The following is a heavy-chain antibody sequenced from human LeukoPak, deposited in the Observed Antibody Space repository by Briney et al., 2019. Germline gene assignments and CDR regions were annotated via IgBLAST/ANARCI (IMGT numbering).Heavy chain of an antibody. V-gene: IGHV1-46*01. CDR3: ARQEYYYDSSGYAFDI. Sequence: ASVKVSCKASGYTFTSHYMHWVRQAPGQGLEWMGIINPSGGSTSYAQKFQGRVTMTRDTSTSTVYMELSSLRSEDTAVYYCARQEYYYDSSGYAFDIWGQGTMVTVSS. D-gene: IGHD3-22*01. CDR2: INPSGGST. CDR1: GYTFTSHY. J-gene: IGHJ3*02.